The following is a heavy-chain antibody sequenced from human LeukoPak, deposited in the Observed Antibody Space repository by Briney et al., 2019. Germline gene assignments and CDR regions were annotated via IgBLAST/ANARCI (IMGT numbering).Heavy chain of an antibody. CDR1: GYTLTELS. V-gene: IGHV1-24*01. J-gene: IGHJ3*02. CDR2: FDPEDGET. D-gene: IGHD1-26*01. Sequence: ASVNVSCKVSGYTLTELSMHWVRQAPGKGLEWMGGFDPEDGETIYAQKFQGRVTMTEDTSTDTAYMELSSLRSEDTAVYYCATDAGTHPAPDAFDIWGQGTMVTVSS. CDR3: ATDAGTHPAPDAFDI.